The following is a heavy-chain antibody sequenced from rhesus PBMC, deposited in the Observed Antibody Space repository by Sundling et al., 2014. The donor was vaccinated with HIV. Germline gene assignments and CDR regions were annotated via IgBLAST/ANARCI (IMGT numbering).Heavy chain of an antibody. CDR3: AREGAAGLEADY. J-gene: IGHJ4*01. D-gene: IGHD6-31*01. Sequence: QVQLQESGPGVVKPSETLSLTCTVSGGSISESYRWSWIRQPPGKGLEWIGHIHVNDGTTRYNPSLSSRVSISTDTSKNQFSLKLSSVTAADTAVYYCAREGAAGLEADYWGQGVLVTVSS. CDR2: IHVNDGTT. CDR1: GGSISESYR. V-gene: IGHV4-147*01.